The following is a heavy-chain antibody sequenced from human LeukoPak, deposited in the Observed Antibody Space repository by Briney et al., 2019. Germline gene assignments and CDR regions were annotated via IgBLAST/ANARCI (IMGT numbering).Heavy chain of an antibody. CDR2: INPSGGST. D-gene: IGHD2-21*01. CDR1: GYTFTSYY. V-gene: IGHV1-46*01. CDR3: ARGPGGEPDY. J-gene: IGHJ4*02. Sequence: GASVKVSCKASGYTFTSYYIHWVRQAPGQGLEWMGFINPSGGSTSYAQDFQGRVTMTSDPSTSTVYMELSSLRSEDTAIYYCARGPGGEPDYWGQGTLVTVSS.